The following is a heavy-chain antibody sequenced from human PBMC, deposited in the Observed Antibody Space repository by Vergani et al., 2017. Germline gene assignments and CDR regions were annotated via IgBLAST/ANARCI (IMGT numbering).Heavy chain of an antibody. CDR1: GESFSSFY. D-gene: IGHD3-10*01. Sequence: QVQLQQWGAGVVKPSGTLSLTCAVFGESFSSFYWSWIRQPPGTGLEWIGEINNDGHTNYNPSLESRVTVSRDTATNQFSFNLMSVTAADTAMYYCAVLPRVNLVGGEIVTKRTFDYWSQGSLVTVSS. V-gene: IGHV4-34*02. J-gene: IGHJ4*02. CDR3: AVLPRVNLVGGEIVTKRTFDY. CDR2: INNDGHT.